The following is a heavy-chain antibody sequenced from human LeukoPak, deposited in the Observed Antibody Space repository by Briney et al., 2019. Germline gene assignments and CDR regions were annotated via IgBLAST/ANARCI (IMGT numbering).Heavy chain of an antibody. D-gene: IGHD3-22*01. V-gene: IGHV3-23*03. J-gene: IGHJ3*02. CDR1: GFRFSSYA. Sequence: PGGSLRLSCAASGFRFSSYAMSWVRQAPGKGLEWVSVIYSGGSSYYADSMKGRFTIPRDHSKNTLYLQMNSLRAEDTAVYYCARDWDYYEGHAFDIWGQGTMVTVSS. CDR2: IYSGGSS. CDR3: ARDWDYYEGHAFDI.